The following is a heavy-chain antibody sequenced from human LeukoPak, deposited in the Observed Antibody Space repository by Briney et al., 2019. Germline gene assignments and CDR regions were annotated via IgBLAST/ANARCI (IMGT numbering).Heavy chain of an antibody. CDR2: IWYDGSNK. J-gene: IGHJ4*02. CDR3: AKPGGYCTNGVCYTGYFDY. V-gene: IGHV3-33*06. Sequence: GGSLRLSCAASGFTFSSYGMHWVRQAPGKGLEWVAVIWYDGSNKYYADSVKGRFTISRDNSKNTLYLQMNSLRAEDTAVYYYAKPGGYCTNGVCYTGYFDYWGQGTLVTVSS. D-gene: IGHD2-8*01. CDR1: GFTFSSYG.